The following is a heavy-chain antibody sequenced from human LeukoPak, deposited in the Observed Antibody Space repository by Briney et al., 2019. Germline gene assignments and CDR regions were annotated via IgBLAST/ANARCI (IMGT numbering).Heavy chain of an antibody. D-gene: IGHD3-10*02. Sequence: AGGSLRLSCAASGFTFSSYSINWVRQAPGKGLEWVSSISSSSSYIYYADSVKGRFNISRDNAKNSLYLQMNSLRAEDTAVYYCAELGITMIGGVWGKGTTVTISS. CDR1: GFTFSSYS. V-gene: IGHV3-21*01. CDR3: AELGITMIGGV. CDR2: ISSSSSYI. J-gene: IGHJ6*04.